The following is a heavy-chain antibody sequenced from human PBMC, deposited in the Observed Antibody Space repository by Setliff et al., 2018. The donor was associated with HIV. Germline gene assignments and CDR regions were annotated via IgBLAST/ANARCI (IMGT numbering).Heavy chain of an antibody. D-gene: IGHD1-1*01. CDR3: AGSRGYFVQAD. Sequence: PGGSLRLSCAASGFTFPNYWMSWVRQSPGKGLEWVANIHKDGSEKYYVDSVKGRFTISRDNTKNFLYLEMNSLRAEDTAVYYCAGSRGYFVQADWGQGTLVTVSS. CDR2: IHKDGSEK. CDR1: GFTFPNYW. J-gene: IGHJ4*02. V-gene: IGHV3-7*01.